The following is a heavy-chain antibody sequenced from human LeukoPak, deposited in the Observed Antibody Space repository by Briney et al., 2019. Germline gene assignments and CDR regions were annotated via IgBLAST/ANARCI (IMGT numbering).Heavy chain of an antibody. Sequence: GASVKVSCKVSGYTLTELSMHWVRQAPGKGLEWMGGFDPEDGETIYAQRFQGRVTMTRNTSISTAYMELSSLRSEDTAVYYCARARVMWFGELSYYYYGMDVWGQGTTVTVSS. CDR1: GYTLTELS. CDR2: FDPEDGET. V-gene: IGHV1-24*01. D-gene: IGHD3-10*01. J-gene: IGHJ6*02. CDR3: ARARVMWFGELSYYYYGMDV.